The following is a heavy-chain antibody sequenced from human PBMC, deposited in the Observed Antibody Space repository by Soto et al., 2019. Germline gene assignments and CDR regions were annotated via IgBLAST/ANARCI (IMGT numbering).Heavy chain of an antibody. D-gene: IGHD3-10*01. CDR1: GGSMSSSNYH. Sequence: TLSLTCSVSGGSMSSSNYHWGWIRQPPGKGLEWIGTTSFGGNTYYTPSLNSRLSISVDPSKSQFSLRLSSVTASDTAIYYCVRRGPGLATLLRGANYFDYWGPGTLVTVSS. CDR2: TSFGGNT. CDR3: VRRGPGLATLLRGANYFDY. J-gene: IGHJ4*02. V-gene: IGHV4-39*01.